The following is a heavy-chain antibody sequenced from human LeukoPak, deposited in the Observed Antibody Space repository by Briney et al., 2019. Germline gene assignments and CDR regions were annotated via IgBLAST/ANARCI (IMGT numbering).Heavy chain of an antibody. CDR1: GGSISNYY. Sequence: KPSETLSLTCTVSGGSISNYYWSWIRQPLGKELEWIGYIYHSGSTNYNPSLKSRVTISVDTSKNQFSLKLSSVTAADTAVYYCARNADDSSSYPYFDYWGQGTLVTVSS. J-gene: IGHJ4*02. D-gene: IGHD3-22*01. CDR2: IYHSGST. V-gene: IGHV4-59*01. CDR3: ARNADDSSSYPYFDY.